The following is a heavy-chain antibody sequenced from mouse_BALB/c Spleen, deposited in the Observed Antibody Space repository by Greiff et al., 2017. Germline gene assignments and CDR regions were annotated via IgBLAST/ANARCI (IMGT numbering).Heavy chain of an antibody. D-gene: IGHD1-1*01. J-gene: IGHJ3*01. Sequence: EVKVVESGTVLARPGASVKMSCKASGYTFTSYWMHWVKQRPGQGLEWIGAIYPGNSDTSYNQKFKGKAKLTAVTSTSTAYMELSSLTNEDSAVYYCTRDRYYGSSWFAYWGQGTLVTVSA. V-gene: IGHV1-5*01. CDR3: TRDRYYGSSWFAY. CDR1: GYTFTSYW. CDR2: IYPGNSDT.